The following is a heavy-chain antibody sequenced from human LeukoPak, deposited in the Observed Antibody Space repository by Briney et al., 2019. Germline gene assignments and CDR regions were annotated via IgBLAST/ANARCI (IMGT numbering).Heavy chain of an antibody. Sequence: GGSLRLSCAASGFTFSSYATSWVRQAPGKGLEWVSAISGSGGSTYYADSVKGRFTISRDNSKNTLYLQMNSLRAEDTAVYYCATWGHFWSGYYLFDYWGQGTLVTVSS. CDR3: ATWGHFWSGYYLFDY. CDR2: ISGSGGST. V-gene: IGHV3-23*01. J-gene: IGHJ4*02. CDR1: GFTFSSYA. D-gene: IGHD3-3*02.